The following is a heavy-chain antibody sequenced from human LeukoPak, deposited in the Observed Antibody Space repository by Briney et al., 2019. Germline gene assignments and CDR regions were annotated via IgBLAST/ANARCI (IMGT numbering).Heavy chain of an antibody. V-gene: IGHV3-23*01. Sequence: GGSLRLSCAASGFTFSSYAMSWVRQAPGKGLEWVSAISGSGGSTYYADSVKGRFTISRDNSKNTLCLQMNSLRAEDTAVYYCAKPIGVVIGLWYYGMDVWGQGTTVTVSS. CDR1: GFTFSSYA. CDR3: AKPIGVVIGLWYYGMDV. CDR2: ISGSGGST. D-gene: IGHD3-3*01. J-gene: IGHJ6*02.